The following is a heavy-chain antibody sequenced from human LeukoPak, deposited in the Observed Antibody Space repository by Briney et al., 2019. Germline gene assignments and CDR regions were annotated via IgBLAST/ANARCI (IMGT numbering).Heavy chain of an antibody. D-gene: IGHD3-16*01. V-gene: IGHV3-23*01. CDR2: ISGSGGST. CDR1: GFTFSSYA. J-gene: IGHJ6*03. Sequence: GGSLRLSCAASGFTFSSYAMSWVRQAPGKGLEWVSAISGSGGSTYYADSVKGRFTISRDNSKNTLYLQMNSLRAEDTAVYYCAKTPSDADYDYVWGSYYYYYYMDVWGKGTTVTVSS. CDR3: AKTPSDADYDYVWGSYYYYYYMDV.